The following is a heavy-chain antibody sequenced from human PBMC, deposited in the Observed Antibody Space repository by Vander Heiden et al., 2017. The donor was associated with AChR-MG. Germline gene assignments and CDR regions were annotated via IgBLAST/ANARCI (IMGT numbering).Heavy chain of an antibody. V-gene: IGHV3-23*01. CDR2: ISGSGGST. Sequence: EVQLLESGGGLVQPGGFLSLSCAASGFTFSSYAMSWVRQAPGKGLEWVSAISGSGGSTYYADSVKGRFTISRDNSKNTLYLQMNSLRAEDTAVYYCAKDPVFDSSGYFGYWGQGTLVTVSS. CDR1: GFTFSSYA. J-gene: IGHJ4*02. CDR3: AKDPVFDSSGYFGY. D-gene: IGHD3-22*01.